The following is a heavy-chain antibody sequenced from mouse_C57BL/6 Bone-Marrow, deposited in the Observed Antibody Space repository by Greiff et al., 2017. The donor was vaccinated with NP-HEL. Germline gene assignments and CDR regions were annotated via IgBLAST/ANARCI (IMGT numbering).Heavy chain of an antibody. V-gene: IGHV1-52*01. Sequence: QVQLQQPGAELVRPGSSVKLSCKASGYTFTSYWMHWVKQRPIQGLEWIGNIDPSDSETHYNQKFKDKATLTVDKSSSTAYMQLSSLTSEDSAVYDCARDGKLLRPYWYFDVWGTGTTVTVSS. CDR1: GYTFTSYW. CDR3: ARDGKLLRPYWYFDV. CDR2: IDPSDSET. D-gene: IGHD1-2*01. J-gene: IGHJ1*03.